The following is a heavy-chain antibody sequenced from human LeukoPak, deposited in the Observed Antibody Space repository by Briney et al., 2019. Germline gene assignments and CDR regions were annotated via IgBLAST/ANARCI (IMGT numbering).Heavy chain of an antibody. Sequence: SVKVSCKASGGTFSSYAISWVRQAPGQGLEWMGGIIPIFGTANYAQKFQGRVTITADESTSTAYMELSSLRSEDTAVYYCARDPRDGYNKFAFDIWGQGTMVTVST. CDR1: GGTFSSYA. V-gene: IGHV1-69*13. D-gene: IGHD5-24*01. CDR2: IIPIFGTA. J-gene: IGHJ3*02. CDR3: ARDPRDGYNKFAFDI.